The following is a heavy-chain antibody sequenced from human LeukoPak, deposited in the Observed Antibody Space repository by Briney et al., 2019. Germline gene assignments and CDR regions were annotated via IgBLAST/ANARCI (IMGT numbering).Heavy chain of an antibody. V-gene: IGHV1-69*13. Sequence: SVKVSCKASGGTFSSYAISWVRQAPGQGLEWMGGIIPILGTANYAQKFQGRVTITADESTSTAYMELSSLRSEDTAVYYCASRGISASYCGGDCSFYYYYGMDVWGQGTTVTVSS. J-gene: IGHJ6*02. CDR2: IIPILGTA. D-gene: IGHD2-21*02. CDR3: ASRGISASYCGGDCSFYYYYGMDV. CDR1: GGTFSSYA.